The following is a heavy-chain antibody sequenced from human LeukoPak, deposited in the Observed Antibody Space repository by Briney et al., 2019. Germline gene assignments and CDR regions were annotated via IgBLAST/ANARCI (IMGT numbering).Heavy chain of an antibody. Sequence: ASVKVSCKASGYTFTGYYMHWVRQAPGQGLEWMGWINPNSGGTNYAQKFQGRVTMTRDTSISTAYMELNSLRAEDTAVYYCASDPEAGDTAMVPLDYWGQGTLVTVSS. CDR3: ASDPEAGDTAMVPLDY. D-gene: IGHD5-18*01. CDR2: INPNSGGT. V-gene: IGHV1-2*02. J-gene: IGHJ4*02. CDR1: GYTFTGYY.